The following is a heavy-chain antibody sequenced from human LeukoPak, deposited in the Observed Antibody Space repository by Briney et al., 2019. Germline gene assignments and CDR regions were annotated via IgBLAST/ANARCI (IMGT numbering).Heavy chain of an antibody. V-gene: IGHV3-30*04. J-gene: IGHJ4*02. CDR3: ARVTMVRGECFPPNDY. CDR1: GFTFSSYA. D-gene: IGHD3-10*01. Sequence: GRSLRLSCAASGFTFSSYAMHWVRQAPGKGLEWVAVISYDGSNKYYADSVKGRFTISRDNSKNTLYLQMNSLRAEDTAVYYCARVTMVRGECFPPNDYWGQGTLVTVSS. CDR2: ISYDGSNK.